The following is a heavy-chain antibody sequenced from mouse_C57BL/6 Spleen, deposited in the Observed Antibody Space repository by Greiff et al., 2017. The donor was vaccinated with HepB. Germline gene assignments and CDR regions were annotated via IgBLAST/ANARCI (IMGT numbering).Heavy chain of an antibody. CDR2: IYPRSGNT. J-gene: IGHJ2*01. CDR3: ERRVYYKYNGYFAY. Sequence: FQLQQSGAELARPGASVKLSCKASGYTFTSYGISWVKQRTGQGLEWIGEIYPRSGNTYYNEKFKGKATLTADKSSSTAYMELRSLTSEDSAVYFCERRVYYKYNGYFAYWGQGTTITVSS. V-gene: IGHV1-81*01. D-gene: IGHD2-14*01. CDR1: GYTFTSYG.